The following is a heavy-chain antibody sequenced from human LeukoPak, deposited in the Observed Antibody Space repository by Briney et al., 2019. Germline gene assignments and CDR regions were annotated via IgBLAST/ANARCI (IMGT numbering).Heavy chain of an antibody. V-gene: IGHV4-4*02. J-gene: IGHJ3*02. CDR1: GGSINFTNW. Sequence: SETLSLTCAVSGGSINFTNWWSWVRQPPGKGLEWIGEIYHSGSTNYNPSLKSRVTISVDTSKNQFSLKLSSVTAADTAVYYCARVLLRFLEWRYFGGEGRRANAFDIWGQGTMVTVSS. CDR2: IYHSGST. D-gene: IGHD3-3*01. CDR3: ARVLLRFLEWRYFGGEGRRANAFDI.